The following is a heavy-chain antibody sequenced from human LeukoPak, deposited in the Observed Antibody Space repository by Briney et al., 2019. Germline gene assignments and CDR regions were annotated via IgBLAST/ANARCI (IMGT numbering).Heavy chain of an antibody. J-gene: IGHJ6*03. D-gene: IGHD3-10*01. Sequence: SETLSLTCAVYGESFSVYYWSWIRQPPGKGLGWIGEITHTGSTNYNPSLKSRMTISVDTSKNQFSLKLTSVTAADTAVYYCVRGRRGGPPLPYYYYYMDVWGKGTTVTVSS. CDR2: ITHTGST. V-gene: IGHV4-34*01. CDR1: GESFSVYY. CDR3: VRGRRGGPPLPYYYYYMDV.